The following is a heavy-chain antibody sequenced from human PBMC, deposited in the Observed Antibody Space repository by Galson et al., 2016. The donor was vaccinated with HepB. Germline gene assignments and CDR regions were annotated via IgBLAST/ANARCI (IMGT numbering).Heavy chain of an antibody. CDR2: ISRDGGRT. J-gene: IGHJ6*02. D-gene: IGHD3-9*01. CDR3: VKHPVTTFDIVTEYDGDV. CDR1: AFGFSSYA. Sequence: SLRLSCAASAFGFSSYAMAWVRQAPGKGLEWVSGISRDGGRTYYADSVKGRFTIFRDNSKKTLYLQLKSLRAEDTANYYCVKHPVTTFDIVTEYDGDVWGRGTTVYVTS. V-gene: IGHV3-23*01.